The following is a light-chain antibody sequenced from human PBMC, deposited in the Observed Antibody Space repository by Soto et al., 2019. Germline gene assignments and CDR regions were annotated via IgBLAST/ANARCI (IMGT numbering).Light chain of an antibody. CDR2: DVS. CDR1: SSDFGGYNY. CDR3: SSYSSSSTLYV. V-gene: IGLV2-14*01. Sequence: QSVLTQPASVFGAPGQAITISCTGTSSDFGGYNYVSWYPQHPGKAPKLMIYDVSNRPSGVSNRFSGSKSGNTASLTISGLQAEDEADYYCSSYSSSSTLYVFGTGTKVTVL. J-gene: IGLJ1*01.